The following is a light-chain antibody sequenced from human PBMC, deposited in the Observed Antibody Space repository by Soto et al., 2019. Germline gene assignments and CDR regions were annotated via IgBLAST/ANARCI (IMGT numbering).Light chain of an antibody. CDR3: QQYGSSART. Sequence: EVVLTQSPGTLSLSPGDRATLSCRASQSITPSYLAWYQQKPGQAPRLLIYGTFTRATGIPDRFSGTGTGTDFTLTISRLGPEDFAVYYCQQYGSSARTFGPGTKVEIK. CDR1: QSITPSY. V-gene: IGKV3-20*01. J-gene: IGKJ1*01. CDR2: GTF.